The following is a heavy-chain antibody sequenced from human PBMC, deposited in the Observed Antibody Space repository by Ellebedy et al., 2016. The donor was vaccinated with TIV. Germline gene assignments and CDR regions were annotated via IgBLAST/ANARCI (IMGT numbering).Heavy chain of an antibody. CDR2: ISGSGGGT. V-gene: IGHV3-23*01. CDR1: GFMFSNTA. Sequence: PGGSLRLSCAASGFMFSNTAMSWVRQAPGKGLEWVASISGSGGGTFYADSVKGRSTISRDNSKKALYLQLKSLRSEDTAVYYCAKDLRQAKYYYGSGSPDYWGQGTLVTVSS. J-gene: IGHJ4*02. CDR3: AKDLRQAKYYYGSGSPDY. D-gene: IGHD3-10*01.